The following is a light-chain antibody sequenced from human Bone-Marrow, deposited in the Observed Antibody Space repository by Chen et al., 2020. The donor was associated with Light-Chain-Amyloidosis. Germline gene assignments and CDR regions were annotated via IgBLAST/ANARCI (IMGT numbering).Light chain of an antibody. Sequence: EIVLTQSPATLSLSPGERATLSCRASQSVSTYLSCYQQKPGQAPRLLIYDASIRATGIPARFSGSGSGTDFTLTISSLEPEDFAVYYCQQRSSWYTFGQGTKLEIK. CDR2: DAS. CDR3: QQRSSWYT. J-gene: IGKJ2*01. CDR1: QSVSTY. V-gene: IGKV3-11*01.